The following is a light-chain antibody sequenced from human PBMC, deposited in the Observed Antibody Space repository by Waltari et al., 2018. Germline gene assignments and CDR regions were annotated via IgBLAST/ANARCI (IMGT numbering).Light chain of an antibody. V-gene: IGLV2-14*03. Sequence: QSALTQPASLSGSPGQSITTSCPGARTDVGDYNYVSWYQQIPGKAPKVIIYDVTKRPSGVSNRFSGSKSGNSASLSISGLQAEDEAHYYCCSYAGRSTWVFGGGTKVTVL. J-gene: IGLJ3*02. CDR1: RTDVGDYNY. CDR3: CSYAGRSTWV. CDR2: DVT.